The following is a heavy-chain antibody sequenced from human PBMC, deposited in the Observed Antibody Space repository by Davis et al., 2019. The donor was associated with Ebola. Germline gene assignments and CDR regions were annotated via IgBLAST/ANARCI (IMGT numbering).Heavy chain of an antibody. CDR3: VSQSPRVFDY. V-gene: IGHV3-30-3*01. CDR2: ISYDGSSK. J-gene: IGHJ4*02. CDR1: GFTFSDYS. Sequence: GESLKISCVVSGFTFSDYSMHWVRQAPGKGLEWVAVISYDGSSKYYADSVRGRFTISRDDSKNTLYLQMNSLRAEDTAIYFCVSQSPRVFDYWGRGTLVTVSS.